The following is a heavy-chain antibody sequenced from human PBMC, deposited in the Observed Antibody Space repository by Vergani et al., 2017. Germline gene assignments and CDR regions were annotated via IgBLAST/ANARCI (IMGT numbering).Heavy chain of an antibody. D-gene: IGHD3-3*01. Sequence: QVQLQESGPGLVKPSETLSLTCTVSGGSISSYYWSWIRQPPGXGLEWIGYIYYSGSTNYNPSLKSRVTISVDTSTNQFSLKLSSVTAADTAVYYCAREGNMAYYDFWSGYYNYYYYMDVWGKGTTVTVSS. J-gene: IGHJ6*03. CDR2: IYYSGST. CDR3: AREGNMAYYDFWSGYYNYYYYMDV. V-gene: IGHV4-59*01. CDR1: GGSISSYY.